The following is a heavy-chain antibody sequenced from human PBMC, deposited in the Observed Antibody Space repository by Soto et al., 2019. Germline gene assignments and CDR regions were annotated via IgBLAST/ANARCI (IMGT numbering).Heavy chain of an antibody. CDR1: GYTFPNSD. V-gene: IGHV1-8*01. Sequence: QVQMVQSGAEVKTPGASVRVSCKASGYTFPNSDINWVRQATGQGLEWMGWMNPISGNTFYVEKFLDRVTMTRETSISTAYMELTSLRSDDTAVYYCATHRGETGTGSSWFDSWGQGTLVTVSS. CDR2: MNPISGNT. J-gene: IGHJ5*01. CDR3: ATHRGETGTGSSWFDS. D-gene: IGHD1-1*01.